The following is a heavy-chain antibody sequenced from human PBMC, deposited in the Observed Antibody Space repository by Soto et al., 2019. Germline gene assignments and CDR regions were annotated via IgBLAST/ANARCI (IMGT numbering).Heavy chain of an antibody. D-gene: IGHD2-2*01. CDR3: ARVVPAAVYGMDV. Sequence: EVQLLEPGGGLVQPGGSLRLSCAASGFTLSDYAMSWVRQVPGKGLEWVSAISGSGGDPFYGDYVKGRFTISRDHSKNTLYLQMNGLRAEDTAEYYCARVVPAAVYGMDVWGQGTTVTVSS. CDR2: ISGSGGDP. J-gene: IGHJ6*02. V-gene: IGHV3-23*01. CDR1: GFTLSDYA.